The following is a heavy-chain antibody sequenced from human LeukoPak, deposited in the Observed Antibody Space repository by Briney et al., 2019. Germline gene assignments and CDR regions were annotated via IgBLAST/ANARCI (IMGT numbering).Heavy chain of an antibody. J-gene: IGHJ3*02. D-gene: IGHD1-26*01. V-gene: IGHV4-30-2*01. CDR2: IYHSGST. CDR3: GTLKRVGATDRAAFDI. CDR1: GGSISSGGYY. Sequence: LSLTCTVSGGSISSGGYYWSWIRQPPGKGLEWIGYIYHSGSTYYNPSLKSRVTISVDRSKNQFSLKLSSVTAADTAVYYCGTLKRVGATDRAAFDIWGQGTMVTVSS.